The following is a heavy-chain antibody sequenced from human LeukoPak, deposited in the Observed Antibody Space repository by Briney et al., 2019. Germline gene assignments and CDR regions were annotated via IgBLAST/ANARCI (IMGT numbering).Heavy chain of an antibody. CDR2: IYHSGTT. D-gene: IGHD2/OR15-2a*01. CDR3: AQKAPFSPAYSQQ. Sequence: PSETLSLTCTVSGGSIPSYFWTWIRQPPGKGLEWIGYIYHSGTTNYNPSLKSRATISADTSKSQCSLKLSSVTAAETAVYYCAQKAPFSPAYSQQWGQGTLVTVSS. J-gene: IGHJ1*01. V-gene: IGHV4-59*01. CDR1: GGSIPSYF.